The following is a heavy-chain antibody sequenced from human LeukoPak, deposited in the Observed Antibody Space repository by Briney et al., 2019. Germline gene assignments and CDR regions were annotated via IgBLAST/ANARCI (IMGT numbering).Heavy chain of an antibody. CDR1: GFIFSGFD. CDR3: ARADLRRGDGTAGLFDS. Sequence: GGSLRLSCAASGFIFSGFDMNWVRQAPGKGLEWIAHIGTSVNAIYYADSVKGRFTISRDNSKNTLYLQMNNLRAEDTAVYYCARADLRRGDGTAGLFDSWGQGTLVTVSS. V-gene: IGHV3-48*03. CDR2: IGTSVNAI. D-gene: IGHD3-10*01. J-gene: IGHJ4*02.